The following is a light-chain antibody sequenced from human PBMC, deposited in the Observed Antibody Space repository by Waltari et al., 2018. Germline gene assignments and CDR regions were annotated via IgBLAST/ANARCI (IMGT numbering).Light chain of an antibody. Sequence: DIQMTQSPFSLSAPVGDRVTITCQASQDISNYLNWYQQKTGKAPELLIYDSSNLETGVPSRFSGSGAGTDFTFTISSLQPEDIATYYCQQYDNLPLTFGGGTKVEIK. CDR1: QDISNY. CDR3: QQYDNLPLT. CDR2: DSS. J-gene: IGKJ4*01. V-gene: IGKV1-33*01.